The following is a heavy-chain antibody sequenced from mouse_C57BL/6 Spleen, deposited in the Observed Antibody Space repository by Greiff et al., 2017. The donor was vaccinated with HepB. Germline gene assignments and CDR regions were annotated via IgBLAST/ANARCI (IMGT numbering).Heavy chain of an antibody. CDR2: IDPSDSYT. CDR3: ASPHYYGSSYVRYFDV. Sequence: QVQLKQPGAELVKPGASVKLSCKASGYTFTSYWMQWVKQRPGQGLEWIGEIDPSDSYTNYNQKFKGKATLTVDTSSSTAYMQLSSLTSEDSAVYYCASPHYYGSSYVRYFDVWGTGTTVTVSS. D-gene: IGHD1-1*01. V-gene: IGHV1-50*01. CDR1: GYTFTSYW. J-gene: IGHJ1*03.